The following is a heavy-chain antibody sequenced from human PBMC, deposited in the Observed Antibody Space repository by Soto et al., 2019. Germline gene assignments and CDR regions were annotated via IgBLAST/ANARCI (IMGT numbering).Heavy chain of an antibody. Sequence: PGGSLRLSCAASGFTFSSYWMSWVRQAPGKGLEWVANIKQDGSEKYYVDSVKGRFTISRDNAKNSLYLQMNSLRAEDTAVYYCARVGSLRYFDWSIYGMDVWGQGTTVTVSS. CDR3: ARVGSLRYFDWSIYGMDV. CDR2: IKQDGSEK. J-gene: IGHJ6*02. D-gene: IGHD3-9*01. V-gene: IGHV3-7*03. CDR1: GFTFSSYW.